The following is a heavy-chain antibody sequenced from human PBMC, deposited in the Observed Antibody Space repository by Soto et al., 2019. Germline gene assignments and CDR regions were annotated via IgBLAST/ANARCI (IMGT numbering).Heavy chain of an antibody. V-gene: IGHV5-51*01. CDR1: GYTFTSYW. CDR2: IDPGDSDT. J-gene: IGHJ6*02. Sequence: GESLKISCKGSGYTFTSYWIGWVRQMPGKGLEWMGIIDPGDSDTRYSPSFQGQVTISADKSISTAYLQWSSLKASDTAMYYCAAGIVVVPAAWAYDYGMDVWGQGTTVTVSS. CDR3: AAGIVVVPAAWAYDYGMDV. D-gene: IGHD2-2*01.